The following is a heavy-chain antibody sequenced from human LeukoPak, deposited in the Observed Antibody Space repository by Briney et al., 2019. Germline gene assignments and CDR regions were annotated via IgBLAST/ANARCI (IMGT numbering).Heavy chain of an antibody. CDR1: GYTFTTYG. D-gene: IGHD2-2*02. Sequence: ASVKVSCKASGYTFTTYGISWVRQAPGQGLECMGWINPYNGNTNYAQKLQGRVTMTTDTSTSTAYMELRSLRSDDTAVYYCARELYGHFEHWGQGTLVTVSS. J-gene: IGHJ4*02. CDR3: ARELYGHFEH. CDR2: INPYNGNT. V-gene: IGHV1-18*01.